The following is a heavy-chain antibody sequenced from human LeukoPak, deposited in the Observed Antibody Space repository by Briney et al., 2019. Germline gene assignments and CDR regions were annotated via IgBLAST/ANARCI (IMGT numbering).Heavy chain of an antibody. CDR3: ARDRGYDILTGYGHAFDI. Sequence: GGSLRLSCAASGFTFSSYWMHWVRQPPGKGLVWVSRINPDGSVTTHADSVKGRFTISRDNSKNTLYLQMNSLRAEDTAVYYCARDRGYDILTGYGHAFDIWGQGTMVTVSS. CDR2: INPDGSVT. CDR1: GFTFSSYW. J-gene: IGHJ3*02. V-gene: IGHV3-74*01. D-gene: IGHD3-9*01.